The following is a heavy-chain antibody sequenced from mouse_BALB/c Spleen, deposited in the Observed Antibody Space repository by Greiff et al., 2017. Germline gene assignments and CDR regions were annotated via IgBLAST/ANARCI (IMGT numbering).Heavy chain of an antibody. J-gene: IGHJ2*01. CDR3: ASPYCNWRGAFDD. CDR2: IYPGSGNT. V-gene: IGHV1-77*01. Sequence: QVQLQQSGAELARPGASVKLSCKASGYTFTDYYINWVKQRPGQGLEWIGEIYPGSGNTYYNEKFKGKATRTADKSSSTAYMQLSSLTSEDYAVDVCASPYCNWRGAFDDWGQGTTLTVAS. D-gene: IGHD2-1*01. CDR1: GYTFTDYY.